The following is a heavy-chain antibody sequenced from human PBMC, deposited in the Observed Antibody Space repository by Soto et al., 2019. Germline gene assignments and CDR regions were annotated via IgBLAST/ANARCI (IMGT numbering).Heavy chain of an antibody. J-gene: IGHJ4*02. CDR3: ARGGVGSFDY. CDR1: GFTFSSYE. CDR2: ISSSGSSI. Sequence: PGGSLRLSCAASGFTFSSYEMNWVRQAPGKGLEWVSYISSSGSSISYADSVKGRFTISRDNAKNTVYLQMNGLRAEDTAVYYCARGGVGSFDYWGQGSLVTVSS. V-gene: IGHV3-48*03. D-gene: IGHD3-10*01.